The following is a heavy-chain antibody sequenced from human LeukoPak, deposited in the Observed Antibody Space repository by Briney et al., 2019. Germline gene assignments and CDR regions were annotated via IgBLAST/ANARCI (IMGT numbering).Heavy chain of an antibody. CDR1: GGSISSGGYY. CDR2: IYYSGST. V-gene: IGHV4-31*03. J-gene: IGHJ5*02. D-gene: IGHD3-9*01. CDR3: ARDQYDILTGYNAGWFDP. Sequence: SETLSLTCTVSGGSISSGGYYWSWFRQHPGKGLEWVGDIYYSGSTYYNPSLKSRVTISVDTSKNQFPMKLSSVTAADTAVYYCARDQYDILTGYNAGWFDPWGQGTLVTVSS.